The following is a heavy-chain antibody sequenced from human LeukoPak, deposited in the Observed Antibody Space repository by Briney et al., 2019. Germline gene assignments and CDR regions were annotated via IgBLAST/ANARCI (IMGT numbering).Heavy chain of an antibody. D-gene: IGHD2-8*02. V-gene: IGHV1-18*03. Sequence: GASVKVSCKASGYTYTSYGINWVRQAPGQGLEWMGWISPYNGNTKYTQKLQGRVTMTTDTSTSTAYMELRSLRSDDMAVYYCGRDRTETPVLDFWGQGTLVTVSS. CDR1: GYTYTSYG. CDR3: GRDRTETPVLDF. CDR2: ISPYNGNT. J-gene: IGHJ4*02.